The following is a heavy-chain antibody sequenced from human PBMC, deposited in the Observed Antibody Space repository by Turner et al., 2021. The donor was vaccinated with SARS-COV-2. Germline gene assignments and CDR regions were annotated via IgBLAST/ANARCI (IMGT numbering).Heavy chain of an antibody. CDR2: VHHYETT. CDR1: GRFLSGYY. D-gene: IGHD3-3*01. V-gene: IGHV4-34*01. J-gene: IGHJ4*02. Sequence: QVQLQQWGAGPLKPSETLSLICAVNGRFLSGYYWTWIRQPPGKGLEWIGEVHHYETTYDNPSLKSQISMSVDTSKNQFSLKLNSVTAADTAFYYCARGDDPRKSGVVWGQGTLVTVSS. CDR3: ARGDDPRKSGVV.